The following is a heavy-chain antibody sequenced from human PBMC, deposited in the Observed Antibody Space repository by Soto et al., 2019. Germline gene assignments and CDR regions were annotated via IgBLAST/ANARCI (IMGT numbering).Heavy chain of an antibody. J-gene: IGHJ3*02. Sequence: EVQLLESGGGLVQPGGSLRLSCAASGFTFSSYAMSWVRQAPGKGLEWVSAISGSGGSTYYADSVKGRFTISRDNSKNTLYPQMNSLRAEDTAVYYCAKDLRIQLWLRDAFDIWGQGTMVTVSS. CDR2: ISGSGGST. V-gene: IGHV3-23*01. D-gene: IGHD5-18*01. CDR3: AKDLRIQLWLRDAFDI. CDR1: GFTFSSYA.